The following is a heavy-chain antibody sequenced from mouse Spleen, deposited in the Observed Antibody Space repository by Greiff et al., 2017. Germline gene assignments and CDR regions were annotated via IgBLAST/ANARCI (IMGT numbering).Heavy chain of an antibody. V-gene: IGHV1-80*01. CDR1: GYAFSSYW. CDR3: AVRSGFAY. J-gene: IGHJ3*01. Sequence: VQLQQSGASVKISCKASGYAFSSYWMNWVKQRPGKGLEWIGQIYPGDGDTNYNGKFKGKATLTADKSSSTAYMQLSSLTSEDSAVYFCAVRSGFAYWGQGTLVTVSA. CDR2: IYPGDGDT. D-gene: IGHD1-1*01.